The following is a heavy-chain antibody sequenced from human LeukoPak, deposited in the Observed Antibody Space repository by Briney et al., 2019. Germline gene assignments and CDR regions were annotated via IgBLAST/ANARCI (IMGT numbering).Heavy chain of an antibody. V-gene: IGHV1-18*01. Sequence: GASVKVSCKASGGTFSSYAISWVRQAPGQGLEWMGWISAYNGNTNYAQKLQGRVTMTTDTSTSTAYMELRSLRSDDTAVYYCAREVVPAANYYYYYMDVWGKGTTVTVSS. D-gene: IGHD2-2*01. J-gene: IGHJ6*03. CDR3: AREVVPAANYYYYYMDV. CDR1: GGTFSSYA. CDR2: ISAYNGNT.